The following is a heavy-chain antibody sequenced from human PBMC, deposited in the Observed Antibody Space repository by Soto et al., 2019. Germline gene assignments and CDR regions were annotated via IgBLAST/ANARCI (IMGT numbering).Heavy chain of an antibody. D-gene: IGHD2-15*01. CDR3: AREGVDCSGGSCHSVQPWNWFDP. J-gene: IGHJ5*02. V-gene: IGHV1-69*13. Sequence: SVKVSCKASGGTFSSYAISWVRQAPGQGLEWMGGIIPIFGTANYAQKFQGRVTITADESTSTAYMELSSLRSEDTAVYYCAREGVDCSGGSCHSVQPWNWFDPWGQGTLVTAPQ. CDR1: GGTFSSYA. CDR2: IIPIFGTA.